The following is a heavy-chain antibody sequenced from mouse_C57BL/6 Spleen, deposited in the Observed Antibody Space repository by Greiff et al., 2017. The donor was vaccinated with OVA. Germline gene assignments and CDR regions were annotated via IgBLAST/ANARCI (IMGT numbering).Heavy chain of an antibody. CDR1: GFTFSSYA. CDR3: ARDGDAWFAY. V-gene: IGHV5-4*01. CDR2: ISDGGSYT. Sequence: DVMLVESGGGLVKPGGSLKLSCAASGFTFSSYAMSWVRQTPEKRLEWVATISDGGSYTYYPDNVKGRFTISRDNAKNNLYLQMSHLKSEDTAMYYCARDGDAWFAYWGQGTLVTVSA. J-gene: IGHJ3*01.